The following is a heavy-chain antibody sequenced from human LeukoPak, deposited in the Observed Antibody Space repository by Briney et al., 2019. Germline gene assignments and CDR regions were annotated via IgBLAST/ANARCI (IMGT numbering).Heavy chain of an antibody. CDR3: ARRSRGGFDY. J-gene: IGHJ4*02. CDR1: GYNFTPYW. Sequence: GESLKISCKGSGYNFTPYWIAWVRQMPGKGLEWMGIIYPGDSESRYSPSFQGQVTISADKSISTAYLQWSGLKASDTAMYYCARRSRGGFDYWGQGTLVTVSS. D-gene: IGHD3-10*01. CDR2: IYPGDSES. V-gene: IGHV5-51*01.